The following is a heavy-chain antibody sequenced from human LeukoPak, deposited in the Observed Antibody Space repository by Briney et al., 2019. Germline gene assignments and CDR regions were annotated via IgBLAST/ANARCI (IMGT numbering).Heavy chain of an antibody. CDR3: ARRVEGYYYYYYMDV. CDR2: ITSTGSYI. CDR1: GFTFSSFT. J-gene: IGHJ6*03. D-gene: IGHD5-24*01. Sequence: PGGSLRLSCAASGFTFSSFTITWVRQAPGKGLEWVSSITSTGSYINYADLAQGRFTISRDNAKNSLYLQMNSLRAEDTAVYYCARRVEGYYYYYYMDVWGKGTTVTVSS. V-gene: IGHV3-21*01.